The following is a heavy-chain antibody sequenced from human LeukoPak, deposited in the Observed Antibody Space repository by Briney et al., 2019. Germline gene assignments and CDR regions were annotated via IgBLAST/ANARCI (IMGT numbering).Heavy chain of an antibody. J-gene: IGHJ4*02. D-gene: IGHD2-15*01. CDR3: AKSTTASCYSGSHY. Sequence: PGGSLRLSCAASGFTFSSYAMSWVRQAPGKGLEWVSVISGSGDDTYYADSAKGRFTISRDDSKNTLFLQMNSLGAEDTAVYYCAKSTTASCYSGSHYWGQGTLVTVSS. CDR2: ISGSGDDT. CDR1: GFTFSSYA. V-gene: IGHV3-23*01.